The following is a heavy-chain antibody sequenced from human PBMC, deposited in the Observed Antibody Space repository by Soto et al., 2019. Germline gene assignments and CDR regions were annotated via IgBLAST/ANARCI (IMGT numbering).Heavy chain of an antibody. CDR1: GGSISSYY. Sequence: QVQLHESGPGLVKPSETMSLTCTVSGGSISSYYWGWMRQPPGKGLEWIGDIYYTGKTNYHPSLKSRVTIAITSKNQYSLNLSSVTAADTAVYYCAKSLFDGGGGLSADWGRGTLVTVSP. CDR3: AKSLFDGGGGLSAD. V-gene: IGHV4-59*01. CDR2: IYYTGKT. D-gene: IGHD2-21*01. J-gene: IGHJ4*02.